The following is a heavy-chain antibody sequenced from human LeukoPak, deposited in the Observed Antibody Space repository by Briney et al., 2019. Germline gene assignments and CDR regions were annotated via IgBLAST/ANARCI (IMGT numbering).Heavy chain of an antibody. CDR3: ARSRQLVVMDV. Sequence: PSETLSLTCAVYGGSFSGYYWSWIRQPPGKGLEWIGEINHSGSTNYNPSLKSRVTISVDTSKDHFSLKLNSVTAADTAVYYCARSRQLVVMDVWAKGTTVTVSS. D-gene: IGHD6-13*01. CDR1: GGSFSGYY. V-gene: IGHV4-34*01. J-gene: IGHJ6*03. CDR2: INHSGST.